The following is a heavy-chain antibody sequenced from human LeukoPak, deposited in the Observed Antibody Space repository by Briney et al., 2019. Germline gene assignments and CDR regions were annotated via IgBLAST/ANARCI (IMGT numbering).Heavy chain of an antibody. V-gene: IGHV4-39*07. CDR3: AREGLVRGVPGAFDI. Sequence: SETLSLTCTVSGGSLSSSSYYWGWIRQPPGKGLEWIGSIYYSGSTYYNPSLKSRVTISVDTSKNQFFLKLSSVTAADTAVYYCAREGLVRGVPGAFDIWGQGTMVTVSS. CDR2: IYYSGST. CDR1: GGSLSSSSYY. D-gene: IGHD3-10*01. J-gene: IGHJ3*02.